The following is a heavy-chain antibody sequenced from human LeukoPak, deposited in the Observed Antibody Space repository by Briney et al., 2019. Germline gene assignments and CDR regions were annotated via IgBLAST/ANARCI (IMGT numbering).Heavy chain of an antibody. Sequence: SEALSLTCTVSGGSISSYYWSWIRQPPGKGLEWIGYIYYRGSTTHNPSLKSRVTISVDTSKNQFSLKLSSVTAADTAVYYCARVRVAARPYWYFDLWGRGTLVTVSS. J-gene: IGHJ2*01. CDR3: ARVRVAARPYWYFDL. V-gene: IGHV4-59*01. D-gene: IGHD6-6*01. CDR2: IYYRGST. CDR1: GGSISSYY.